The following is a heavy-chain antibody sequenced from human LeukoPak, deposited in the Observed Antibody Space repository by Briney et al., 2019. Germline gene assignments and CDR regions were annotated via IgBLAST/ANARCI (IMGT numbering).Heavy chain of an antibody. CDR3: ARDSLYDDNGYYHYFDY. Sequence: GGSLRLSCAAFGFSFSTFGMHWVRQAPGKGLEWVAMIWYDASGQHYADSVKGRFTISRDTSKNTLYLQMNSLRAEDTAVYFCARDSLYDDNGYYHYFDYWGQGTLVTVSS. J-gene: IGHJ4*02. CDR2: IWYDASGQ. V-gene: IGHV3-33*01. CDR1: GFSFSTFG. D-gene: IGHD3-22*01.